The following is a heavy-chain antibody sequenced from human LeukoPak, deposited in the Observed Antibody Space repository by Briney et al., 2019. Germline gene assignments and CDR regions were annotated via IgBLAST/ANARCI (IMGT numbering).Heavy chain of an antibody. CDR3: ARIGYCSGGSCYALYYFDY. CDR2: INPNSGGT. CDR1: GYTFTSNY. D-gene: IGHD2-15*01. V-gene: IGHV1-2*02. Sequence: ASVKVSCKAFGYTFTSNYMHWVRQAPGQGLEWMGWINPNSGGTNYAQKFQGRVTMTRDTSISTAYMELSRLRSDDTAVYYCARIGYCSGGSCYALYYFDYWGQGTLVTVSS. J-gene: IGHJ4*02.